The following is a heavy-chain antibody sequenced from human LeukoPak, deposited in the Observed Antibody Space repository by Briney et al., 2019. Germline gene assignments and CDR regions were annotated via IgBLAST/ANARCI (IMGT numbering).Heavy chain of an antibody. V-gene: IGHV4-61*01. CDR1: GGSVSSGSYY. J-gene: IGHJ4*02. CDR2: IYYSGST. CDR3: ARGKRYYDILTGYYNGHFDY. D-gene: IGHD3-9*01. Sequence: SETLSLTCTVSGGSVSSGSYYWRWIRQPPGKGLEWIGYIYYSGSTNYNPSLKSRVTISVDTSKNQFSLKLSSVTAADTAVYYCARGKRYYDILTGYYNGHFDYWGQGTLVTVSS.